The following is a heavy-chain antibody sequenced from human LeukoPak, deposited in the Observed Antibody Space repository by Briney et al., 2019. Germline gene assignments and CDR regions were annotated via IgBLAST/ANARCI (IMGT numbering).Heavy chain of an antibody. V-gene: IGHV3-48*03. CDR1: GFTFSSYE. CDR2: ISSSGSTI. Sequence: PGETLRLSCAASGFTFSSYEMNWVRQAPGKGLEWVSYISSSGSTIYYADSVKGRFTISRDNAKNSLYLQMNSLRAEDTAVYYCARGDDKYYDILTGYYKTPPHWGQGTLVTVSS. D-gene: IGHD3-9*01. J-gene: IGHJ1*01. CDR3: ARGDDKYYDILTGYYKTPPH.